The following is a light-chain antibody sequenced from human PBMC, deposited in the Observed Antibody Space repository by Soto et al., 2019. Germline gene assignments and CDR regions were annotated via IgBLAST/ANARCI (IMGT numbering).Light chain of an antibody. J-gene: IGKJ5*01. V-gene: IGKV1-9*01. CDR1: ESISTW. CDR2: AAS. CDR3: QQLNSYPPT. Sequence: DIQMTQSPSSLSASVGDRVTITCRASESISTWLAWYQQKPGKAPKLLICAASTLQSGVPSRFSGSGSGTEFTLTISSLQPEDFATYYCQQLNSYPPTFGQGTRLEIK.